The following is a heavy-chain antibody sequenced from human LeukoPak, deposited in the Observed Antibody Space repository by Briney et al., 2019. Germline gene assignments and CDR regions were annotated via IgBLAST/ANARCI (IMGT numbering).Heavy chain of an antibody. CDR3: ARGTSQLLPYYYYYYMDV. D-gene: IGHD2-2*01. Sequence: PSGTLSLTCAVSGGSISSSNWWSWVRQPPGKGLEWIGEIYHSGSTNYNPSLKSRVTISVDKSKNQFSLKLSSVTAVDTAVYYCARGTSQLLPYYYYYYMDVWGKGTTVTVSS. CDR2: IYHSGST. V-gene: IGHV4-4*02. J-gene: IGHJ6*03. CDR1: GGSISSSNW.